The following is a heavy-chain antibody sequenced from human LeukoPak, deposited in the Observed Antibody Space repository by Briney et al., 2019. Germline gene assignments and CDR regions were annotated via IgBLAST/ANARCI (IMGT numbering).Heavy chain of an antibody. CDR3: ARAPDSDSGYDYFDY. D-gene: IGHD5-12*01. J-gene: IGHJ4*02. V-gene: IGHV5-10-1*01. Sequence: GESLKISCKGSGYTFTNHWISWVRQMPGKGLEWMGKIDPSDAYTNYSTSFQGHVTISADKSISTAYLQWSSLKASDTAMYYCARAPDSDSGYDYFDYWGQGTLVTVSS. CDR2: IDPSDAYT. CDR1: GYTFTNHW.